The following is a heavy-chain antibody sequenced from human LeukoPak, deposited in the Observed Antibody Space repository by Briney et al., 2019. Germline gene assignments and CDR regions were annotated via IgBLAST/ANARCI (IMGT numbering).Heavy chain of an antibody. CDR3: ARDRITMIVDPQGYFDS. D-gene: IGHD3-22*01. CDR2: ISSSSSYI. CDR1: GFTFSSYS. Sequence: GGSLRLSCASSGFTFSSYSMNWVRQAPGKGLEWVSSISSSSSYIYYADSVKGRFTISRDNAKNSLHLQMNSLRAEDTAVYYCARDRITMIVDPQGYFDSWGQGTLVTVSS. V-gene: IGHV3-21*01. J-gene: IGHJ4*02.